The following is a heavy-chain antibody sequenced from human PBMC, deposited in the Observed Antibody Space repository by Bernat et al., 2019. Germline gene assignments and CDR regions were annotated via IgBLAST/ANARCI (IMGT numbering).Heavy chain of an antibody. D-gene: IGHD3-10*01. CDR1: GFKFSGSA. CDR2: VRTRLDSYAT. CDR3: TRRGEYGTSVDY. V-gene: IGHV3-73*02. Sequence: EVQLVESGGGLVQPGGSLKLSCVASGFKFSGSAIHCVRQASGRGLEWVCRVRTRLDSYATAYAESVKGRFIISRDDSKNTAYLQMNSLKTEDTAVYYCTRRGEYGTSVDYWGQGTQVTVSS. J-gene: IGHJ4*02.